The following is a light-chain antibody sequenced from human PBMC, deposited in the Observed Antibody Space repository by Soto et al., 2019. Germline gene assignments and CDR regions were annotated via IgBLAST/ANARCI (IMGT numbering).Light chain of an antibody. V-gene: IGKV1-16*02. CDR1: QDISNY. CDR3: QQYFSPPWT. CDR2: GAS. J-gene: IGKJ1*01. Sequence: DIQLTQSPSSLSASVGDRVIITCRASQDISNYLAWFQQKPGKAPKSLMYGASTLQSGVPSQFSGSGSGTVFTLTISSLQPEDFATYYGQQYFSPPWTFGQGTKVELK.